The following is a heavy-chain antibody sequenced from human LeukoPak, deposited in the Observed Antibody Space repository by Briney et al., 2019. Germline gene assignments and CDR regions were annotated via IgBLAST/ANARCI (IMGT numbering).Heavy chain of an antibody. Sequence: GGSLILSCAASGFTFNTYGMHWVRQAPGKELEWVAAIWHDGTNKYYTDSVKGRFTISRDNSKNKLYLQMDSLRAEDTAVYYCARSPGPYSSGTDYLDYWGQGTLVTVYS. V-gene: IGHV3-33*01. CDR3: ARSPGPYSSGTDYLDY. CDR1: GFTFNTYG. CDR2: IWHDGTNK. D-gene: IGHD6-19*01. J-gene: IGHJ4*02.